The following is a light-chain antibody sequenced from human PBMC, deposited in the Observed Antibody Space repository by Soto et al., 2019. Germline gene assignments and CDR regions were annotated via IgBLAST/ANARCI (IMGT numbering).Light chain of an antibody. CDR3: QQYYSTPRT. J-gene: IGKJ1*01. V-gene: IGKV4-1*01. CDR1: QSVLYSSNNKNY. Sequence: DIVMTQSPDSLAVSLGERATINCKSSQSVLYSSNNKNYLAWYQQKPGQPPKLLIYWASTRESGVPDRFSGSGSGTDLTLTISSLQAEDVAVYYCQQYYSTPRTFGQGTKVEI. CDR2: WAS.